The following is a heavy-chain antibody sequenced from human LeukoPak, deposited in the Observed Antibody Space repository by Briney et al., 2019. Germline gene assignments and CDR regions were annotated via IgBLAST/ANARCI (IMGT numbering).Heavy chain of an antibody. V-gene: IGHV1-46*01. J-gene: IGHJ3*02. CDR3: ACDSRSWELRGCVAFDI. D-gene: IGHD1-26*01. CDR1: GHTFTSYY. CDR2: INPSGGST. Sequence: ASVKVSCKASGHTFTSYYMHWVRQAPGQGLEWMGIINPSGGSTSYAQKFQGRVTMTRDTSTRSVFLELSSLSSEDTPVSYCACDSRSWELRGCVAFDIWGQGTMVTVSS.